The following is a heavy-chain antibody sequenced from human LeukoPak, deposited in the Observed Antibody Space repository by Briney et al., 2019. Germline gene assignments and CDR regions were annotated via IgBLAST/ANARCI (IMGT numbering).Heavy chain of an antibody. D-gene: IGHD4-23*01. V-gene: IGHV4-34*01. CDR3: ARVGDGGNSDY. CDR1: GGSFSGYY. Sequence: SETLSLTCAVYGGSFSGYYWSWIRQPPGKGLEWIGEIKHSGSTNYNPSLKSRVTISVDTSKNQFSLKLSSVTAADTAVYYCARVGDGGNSDYWGQGTVVTVSS. J-gene: IGHJ4*02. CDR2: IKHSGST.